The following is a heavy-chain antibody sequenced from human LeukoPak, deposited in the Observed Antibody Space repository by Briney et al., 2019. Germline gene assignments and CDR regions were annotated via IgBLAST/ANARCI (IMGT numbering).Heavy chain of an antibody. D-gene: IGHD5-24*01. CDR3: AKRDGHHYCFVS. V-gene: IGHV3-23*01. J-gene: IGHJ4*02. Sequence: GGSLRLSCSASGFTFSSYAMSWVRQAPGKGLEWVSAISGSGGSTYYADSVKGRFTISRDNSKDTLYLQMNSLRAEDTAVYYCAKRDGHHYCFVSWGQGTLVPVSS. CDR1: GFTFSSYA. CDR2: ISGSGGST.